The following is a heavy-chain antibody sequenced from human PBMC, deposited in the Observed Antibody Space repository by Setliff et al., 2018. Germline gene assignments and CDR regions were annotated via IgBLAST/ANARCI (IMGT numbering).Heavy chain of an antibody. CDR3: ARGPRITIFGVVSLSLYGMDV. V-gene: IGHV1-2*04. J-gene: IGHJ6*02. Sequence: VKVSCKASGCTFTGYYMHWVRQAPGQGLEWMGWINPNSGGTNCAQKFQGWVTMTRDTSISTAYMELSRLRSDDTAVYYCARGPRITIFGVVSLSLYGMDVWGQGTTVTVSS. CDR2: INPNSGGT. D-gene: IGHD3-3*01. CDR1: GCTFTGYY.